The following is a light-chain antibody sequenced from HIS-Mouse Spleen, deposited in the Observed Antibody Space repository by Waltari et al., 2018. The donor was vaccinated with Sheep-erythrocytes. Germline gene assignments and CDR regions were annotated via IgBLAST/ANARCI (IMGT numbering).Light chain of an antibody. J-gene: IGLJ3*02. CDR1: ALPKKY. CDR3: YSTDSSGNHWV. CDR2: EDS. Sequence: SYELTQPPSVSVSPGQTARITCSGDALPKKYAYWYQPKSGQAPVLVIYEDSKRPSGIPERFSGSTSGTMATVTISGAQVEDEADYYCYSTDSSGNHWVFGGGTKLTVL. V-gene: IGLV3-10*01.